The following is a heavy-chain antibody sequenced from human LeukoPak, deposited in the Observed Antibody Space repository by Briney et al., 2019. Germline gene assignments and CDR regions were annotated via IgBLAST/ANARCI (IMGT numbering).Heavy chain of an antibody. CDR1: GFTFSSFW. CDR3: VRHNAARAFDI. Sequence: GGSLRLSCAASGFTFSSFWMHWVRQAPGKVLVWVSRVSDDGSTTTYADSVKGRFTISRDNAKNTLYLRMNSLRPEDTAVYYCVRHNAARAFDIWGQGTVVIVSS. D-gene: IGHD1-1*01. J-gene: IGHJ3*02. CDR2: VSDDGSTT. V-gene: IGHV3-74*03.